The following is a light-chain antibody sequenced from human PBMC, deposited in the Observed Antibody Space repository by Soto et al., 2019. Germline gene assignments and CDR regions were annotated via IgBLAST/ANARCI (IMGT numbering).Light chain of an antibody. CDR1: SSDVGSYNL. CDR2: EGN. Sequence: QSVLTQPASVSASPGQSITISCTGTSSDVGSYNLVSWFQQHPGKAPKLMIYEGNKRPSGVSNRFSGSKSGNTASLTISGLQAEDEADYYCCSYTSSSTLVFGTGTKVTVL. J-gene: IGLJ1*01. V-gene: IGLV2-14*02. CDR3: CSYTSSSTLV.